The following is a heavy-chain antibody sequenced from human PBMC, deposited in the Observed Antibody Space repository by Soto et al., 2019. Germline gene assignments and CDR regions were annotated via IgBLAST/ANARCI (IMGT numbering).Heavy chain of an antibody. V-gene: IGHV3-7*01. J-gene: IGHJ4*02. CDR1: GFTFSESY. CDR3: AEGPR. CDR2: IKEDGSKT. Sequence: EVQLVESGGGLVQPGGSLRLSCTASGFTFSESYMSWLRQAPGKGLEWVANIKEDGSKTDYVDSVKGRFTISRDNAQNSLYLQMSSLIIEDTAVYYWAEGPRWGQGTLVTVSS.